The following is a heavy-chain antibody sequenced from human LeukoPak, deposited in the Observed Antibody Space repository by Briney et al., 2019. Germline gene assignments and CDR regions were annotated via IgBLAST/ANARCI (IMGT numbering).Heavy chain of an antibody. CDR2: ISSSSTYI. D-gene: IGHD6-6*01. Sequence: PGGSLRLSCAASGFSFSSFSMNWVCQAPGKGLEWVSSISSSSTYIYYADSVKGRFTISRDNAKKSLYLQMNSLRAEDTAVYYCARDRYSSSSAFDYWGQGTLVTVSS. CDR3: ARDRYSSSSAFDY. CDR1: GFSFSSFS. V-gene: IGHV3-21*01. J-gene: IGHJ4*02.